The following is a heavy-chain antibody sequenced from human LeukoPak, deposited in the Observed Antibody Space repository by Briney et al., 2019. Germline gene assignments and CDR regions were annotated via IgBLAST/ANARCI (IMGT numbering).Heavy chain of an antibody. CDR2: IHTSGST. Sequence: SETLSLTCTVSGYSIRSGYYWSWIRQPAGKGLEWIGRIHTSGSTNYNPSLKSRVTIPVDTSKNQFSLKLRSVTAADTAVYYCAREIGGYTYGYVPREVSYYCDYWGQGTLVTVSS. CDR3: AREIGGYTYGYVPREVSYYCDY. J-gene: IGHJ4*02. V-gene: IGHV4-61*02. D-gene: IGHD5-18*01. CDR1: GYSIRSGYY.